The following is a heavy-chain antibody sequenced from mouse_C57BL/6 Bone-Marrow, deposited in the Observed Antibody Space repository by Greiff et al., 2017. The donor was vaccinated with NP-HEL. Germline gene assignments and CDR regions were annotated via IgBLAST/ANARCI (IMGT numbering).Heavy chain of an antibody. J-gene: IGHJ3*01. CDR1: GYTFTTSW. Sequence: VQLQQPGAELVKPGASVKLSFKASGYTFTTSWMQWVKQRPGQGLEWIGEIDPSDSYTNYNQKFTGTATLTVDSSSSTANMQLSSLTSEDSAVYYCARKAYYGRSYEFAYWGQGTLVTVSA. CDR3: ARKAYYGRSYEFAY. CDR2: IDPSDSYT. D-gene: IGHD1-1*01. V-gene: IGHV1-50*01.